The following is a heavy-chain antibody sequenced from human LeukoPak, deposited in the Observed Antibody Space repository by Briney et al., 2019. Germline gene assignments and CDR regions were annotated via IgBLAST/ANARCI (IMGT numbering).Heavy chain of an antibody. Sequence: GGSLRLSCAASGFTFSNCWMSWVRQAPEKGLEWVANITQDGGVKYYVDSVTGRFAVSRDNTKNSLYLYMNSLRAEDTAVYYCASGDSSGWALGGQGTLVTVSS. J-gene: IGHJ4*02. CDR2: ITQDGGVK. V-gene: IGHV3-7*01. CDR3: ASGDSSGWAL. CDR1: GFTFSNCW. D-gene: IGHD6-19*01.